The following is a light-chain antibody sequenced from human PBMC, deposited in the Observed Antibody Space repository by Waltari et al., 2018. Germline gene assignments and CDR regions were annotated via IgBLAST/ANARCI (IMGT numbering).Light chain of an antibody. CDR1: QGISNY. V-gene: IGKV1-8*01. Sequence: AIRITQSPSSLSASTGDRVTITCRASQGISNYLAWYQQKPGKAPKFLHYAASTLQSGVPSRFSGSGSGTDFTLTISCLQSEDFASYYCQQYYSHPPTFGQGTKVENK. CDR3: QQYYSHPPT. J-gene: IGKJ1*01. CDR2: AAS.